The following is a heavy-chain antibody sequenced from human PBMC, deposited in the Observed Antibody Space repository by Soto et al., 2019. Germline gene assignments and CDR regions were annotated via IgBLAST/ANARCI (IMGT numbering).Heavy chain of an antibody. CDR3: ARAGFRAADYYYYYGMDV. V-gene: IGHV4-4*07. D-gene: IGHD6-13*01. Sequence: QVQLQESGPGLVKPSETLSLTCTVSGGSIRSYYWSWIRQPAGKGLEWIGRIYTSGSTNYNPSLKSRVATSVDASKNQFSLKLRSVTAADTAVYYCARAGFRAADYYYYYGMDVWGQGTTVTVSS. CDR2: IYTSGST. J-gene: IGHJ6*02. CDR1: GGSIRSYY.